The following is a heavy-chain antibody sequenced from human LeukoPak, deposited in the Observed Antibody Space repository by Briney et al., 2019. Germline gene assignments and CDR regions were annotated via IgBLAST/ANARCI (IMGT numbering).Heavy chain of an antibody. D-gene: IGHD2-15*01. CDR1: GFTFSDYY. Sequence: GGSLRLSCAASGFTFSDYYRRWIRQAPGKGLEWVSYISSSGSTIYYADSVKGRFTISRDNAKNSLYLQMNSLRAEDTAVYYCARSRPSRYCSGGSCTHHAFDIWGQGTMVTVSS. V-gene: IGHV3-11*04. J-gene: IGHJ3*02. CDR3: ARSRPSRYCSGGSCTHHAFDI. CDR2: ISSSGSTI.